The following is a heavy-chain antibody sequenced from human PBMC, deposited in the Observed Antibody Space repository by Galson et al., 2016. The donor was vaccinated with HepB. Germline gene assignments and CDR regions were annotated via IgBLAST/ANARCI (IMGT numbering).Heavy chain of an antibody. CDR1: GFTFSNHA. CDR2: ITGSGVT. V-gene: IGHV3-23*01. D-gene: IGHD6-13*01. J-gene: IGHJ4*02. Sequence: SLRLSCAASGFTFSNHAMSWVRQAPGKGLEWVSVITGSGVTYYADSVKGRFTISRDNSKNTLFLQMNSLRAEDTAIYYCAKGQQLAYFDYWGQGTLVTVSS. CDR3: AKGQQLAYFDY.